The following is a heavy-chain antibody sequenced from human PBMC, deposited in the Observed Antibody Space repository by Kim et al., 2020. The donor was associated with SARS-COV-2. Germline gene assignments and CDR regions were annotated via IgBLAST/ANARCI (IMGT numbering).Heavy chain of an antibody. Sequence: YHPSLKSRVTISVDTAKNPVSLKLSSVTAADTAVYYCAKNQDYEYAFDIWGQGTMVTVSS. V-gene: IGHV4-30-2*05. D-gene: IGHD4-17*01. J-gene: IGHJ3*02. CDR3: AKNQDYEYAFDI.